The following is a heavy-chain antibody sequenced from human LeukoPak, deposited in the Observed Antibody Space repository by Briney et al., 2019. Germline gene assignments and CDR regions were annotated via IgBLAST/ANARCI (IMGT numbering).Heavy chain of an antibody. D-gene: IGHD6-6*01. CDR3: ARDRVAARPRWFDP. J-gene: IGHJ5*02. CDR2: ISYDGSNK. CDR1: GFTFSSYA. Sequence: PAGGSVTPSCAASGFTFSSYAMHWVRQAPGKGLEWVAVISYDGSNKYYADSVKGRFTISRDNSKNTLYLQMNSLRAEDTAVYCCARDRVAARPRWFDPWGPGALVTVSS. V-gene: IGHV3-30*04.